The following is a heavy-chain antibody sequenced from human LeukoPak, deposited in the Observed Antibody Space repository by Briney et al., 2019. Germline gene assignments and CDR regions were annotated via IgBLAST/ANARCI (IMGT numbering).Heavy chain of an antibody. D-gene: IGHD5-18*01. CDR3: AKSWIRVGSFDY. CDR2: ISSSGSTI. CDR1: GFTFSDYY. Sequence: AGGSLRLSCAASGFTFSDYYMSWIRQAPGKGLECVSYISSSGSTIYYADSVKGRFTISRDNAKNSLYLQMNSLRAEDSAVYYCAKSWIRVGSFDYWGQGTLVTVSS. V-gene: IGHV3-11*01. J-gene: IGHJ4*02.